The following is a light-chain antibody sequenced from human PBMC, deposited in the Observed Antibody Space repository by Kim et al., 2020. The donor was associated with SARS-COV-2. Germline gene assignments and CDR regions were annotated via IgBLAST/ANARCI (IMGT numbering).Light chain of an antibody. CDR1: QDIVNY. CDR2: GAS. V-gene: IGKV1-39*01. CDR3: QQSHSSPVT. J-gene: IGKJ2*01. Sequence: ASLGAGVTISCRASQDIVNYLNWYQQKPGKAPKLLIFGASSLQSGVPSRFRGSGSGTDFTLTISGLQSEDFATYYCQQSHSSPVTFGQGTKLEI.